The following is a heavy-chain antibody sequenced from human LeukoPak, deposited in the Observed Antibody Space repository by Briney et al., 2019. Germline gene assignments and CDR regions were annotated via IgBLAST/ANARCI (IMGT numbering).Heavy chain of an antibody. J-gene: IGHJ4*02. CDR1: GASISSWY. D-gene: IGHD2-2*01. Sequence: PSETLSLTCNVTGASISSWYWSWIRQPPGKGLEWIGDIYGSGGTNYNPSLKSRVSMSADTSKNQISLNLKFVTAAGTAVYYCARQTVLVGYANGLGFNYWGEGALVTVSS. CDR3: ARQTVLVGYANGLGFNY. CDR2: IYGSGGT. V-gene: IGHV4-59*01.